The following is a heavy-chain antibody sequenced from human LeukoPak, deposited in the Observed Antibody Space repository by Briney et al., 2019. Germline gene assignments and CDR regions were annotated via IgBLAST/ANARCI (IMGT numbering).Heavy chain of an antibody. CDR2: IRYDGSNK. J-gene: IGHJ5*01. D-gene: IGHD3-9*01. Sequence: PGGSLRLSCAASGFTFSSFGMHWVRQAPGKGLEWVAFIRYDGSNKYYADSVRGRFTISRDNSNNTLYLQMNSLRAEDTAVYYCAQGRGQYFDGLDSWGQGTLVTVSS. CDR1: GFTFSSFG. CDR3: AQGRGQYFDGLDS. V-gene: IGHV3-30*02.